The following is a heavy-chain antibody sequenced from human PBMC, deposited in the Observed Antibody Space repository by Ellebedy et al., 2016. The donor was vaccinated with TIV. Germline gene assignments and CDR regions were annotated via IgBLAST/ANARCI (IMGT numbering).Heavy chain of an antibody. J-gene: IGHJ5*02. CDR1: GGSISSYY. Sequence: GSLRLXCTVSGGSISSYYWSWIRQPPGKGLEWIGYIYYSGSTNYNPSLKSRVTISVDTSKNQFSLKLSSVTAADTAVYYCARVTYYYDSSERSFDPWGQGTLVTVSS. D-gene: IGHD3-22*01. CDR3: ARVTYYYDSSERSFDP. V-gene: IGHV4-59*12. CDR2: IYYSGST.